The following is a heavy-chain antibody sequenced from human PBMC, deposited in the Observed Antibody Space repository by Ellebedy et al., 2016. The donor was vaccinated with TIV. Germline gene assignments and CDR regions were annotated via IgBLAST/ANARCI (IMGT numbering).Heavy chain of an antibody. CDR2: ISRSSRFI. CDR3: ARDPGMEYQLPSYAYYGMDV. V-gene: IGHV3-21*01. CDR1: GFTFSSYS. D-gene: IGHD2-2*01. Sequence: PGGSLRLSCEGSGFTFSSYSMNWVRQAPGKGLEWVSSISRSSRFIKYADSVKGRFTISRDNANNSLYLQMNRLRAEDTAVYYCARDPGMEYQLPSYAYYGMDVWGQGTTVTVSS. J-gene: IGHJ6*02.